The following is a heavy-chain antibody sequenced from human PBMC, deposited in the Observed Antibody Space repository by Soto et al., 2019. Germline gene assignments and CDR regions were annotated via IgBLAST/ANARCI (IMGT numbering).Heavy chain of an antibody. J-gene: IGHJ4*02. CDR1: GFSLTTDAVG. CDR3: AHVYLVAAGIRYYFDY. Sequence: QITLKESGPTLVTPTQTLTLTCTFSGFSLTTDAVGVGWIRQPPGKALEWLALIYWYDDKRYSPALKSRLTITKDASRNQVVLTLTNMDPADTATYYLAHVYLVAAGIRYYFDYWGQGTLVTVSS. D-gene: IGHD1-1*01. CDR2: IYWYDDK. V-gene: IGHV2-5*01.